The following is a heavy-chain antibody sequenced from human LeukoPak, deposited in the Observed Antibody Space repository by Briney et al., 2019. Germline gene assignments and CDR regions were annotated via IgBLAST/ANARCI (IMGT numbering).Heavy chain of an antibody. CDR2: IYYSGST. D-gene: IGHD1-26*01. CDR3: ARHPIPSGSSLTDY. J-gene: IGHJ4*02. CDR1: GGAISSYY. Sequence: SETLSLTCTVSGGAISSYYWSWVRQPPGKGLEGVGYIYYSGSTNYNPSLKSRVTISVDTSKNQFSLKLSSVTAADTAVYYCARHPIPSGSSLTDYWGQGTLVTVSS. V-gene: IGHV4-59*08.